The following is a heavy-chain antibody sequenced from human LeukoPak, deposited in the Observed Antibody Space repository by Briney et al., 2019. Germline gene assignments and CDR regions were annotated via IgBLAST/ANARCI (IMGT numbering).Heavy chain of an antibody. J-gene: IGHJ4*02. D-gene: IGHD1-1*01. V-gene: IGHV3-30*02. Sequence: GGSLRLSCAASGLTFSNYGMHWVRQAPGKGLQWVAYIRYDGRNKYSADSVKGRFTIYRDNSKSTLYLQMNSLRPEDTAVYYCAKGGSNNWSFDNWGQGTLVTVSS. CDR1: GLTFSNYG. CDR2: IRYDGRNK. CDR3: AKGGSNNWSFDN.